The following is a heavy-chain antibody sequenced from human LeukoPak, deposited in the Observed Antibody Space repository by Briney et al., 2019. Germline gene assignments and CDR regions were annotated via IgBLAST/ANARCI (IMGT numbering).Heavy chain of an antibody. Sequence: GGSLRLSCAASGFTFSSYSLTWVRQAPGKGLEWVSSITTGGDDLYYSDSVKGRFTISRDNAKNSLFLQMNHLRAEDTAVYYCARKQWLNSWGQGTRVIVPS. D-gene: IGHD6-19*01. CDR1: GFTFSSYS. V-gene: IGHV3-21*01. J-gene: IGHJ5*02. CDR3: ARKQWLNS. CDR2: ITTGGDDL.